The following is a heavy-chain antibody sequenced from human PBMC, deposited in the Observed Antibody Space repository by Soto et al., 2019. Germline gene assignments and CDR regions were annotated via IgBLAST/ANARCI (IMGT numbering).Heavy chain of an antibody. V-gene: IGHV3-53*01. D-gene: IGHD3-16*01. CDR2: IYRNGNT. CDR3: AGGWGNAWMEFLDS. CDR1: GFIVSSNY. Sequence: EVQLVESGGGLIQPGGSLRLSCAASGFIVSSNYMGWVRQAPGKGLEWVSTIYRNGNTYYADSVKDRFTISRDNSKNTLFLQMNSWRGDDRAVYYCAGGWGNAWMEFLDSWGQGTLVTVSS. J-gene: IGHJ4*02.